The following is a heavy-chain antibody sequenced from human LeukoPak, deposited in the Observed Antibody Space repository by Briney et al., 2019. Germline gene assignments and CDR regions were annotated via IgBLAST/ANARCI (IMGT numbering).Heavy chain of an antibody. Sequence: PGGSLRLSCAASGFTFSSYAMSWVRQAPGKGLEWVSGISGGAGTPYYADSVKGRFTISRDNSKSTLYLQMTSLRAEDTAVYYXAXRRXTVITMDYFDYWGQGTLVTVSS. J-gene: IGHJ4*02. D-gene: IGHD4-17*01. V-gene: IGHV3-23*01. CDR1: GFTFSSYA. CDR3: AXRRXTVITMDYFDY. CDR2: ISGGAGTP.